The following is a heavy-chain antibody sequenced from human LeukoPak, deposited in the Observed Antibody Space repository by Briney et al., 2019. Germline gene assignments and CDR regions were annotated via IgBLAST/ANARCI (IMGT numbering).Heavy chain of an antibody. J-gene: IGHJ4*02. D-gene: IGHD1-26*01. CDR3: AIAQSWDELFDS. CDR1: GIAVIGNY. CDR2: ISVNTDT. V-gene: IGHV3-53*01. Sequence: GGSLTLSCAASGIAVIGNYMSWVRQPPGKGLEWVSFISVNTDTFYADSVRGRFTISRDSSKNTLFLQMNSLRDEDSAVYYCAIAQSWDELFDSWGQGTLVTVSS.